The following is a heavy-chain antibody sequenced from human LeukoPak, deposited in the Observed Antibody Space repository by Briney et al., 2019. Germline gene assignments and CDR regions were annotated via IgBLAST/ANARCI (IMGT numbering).Heavy chain of an antibody. Sequence: TASETLSLTCTVSGGSITNYYWSWIRQPAGKGLEWIGRIYASGSTNYNPSLKSRVTMSVASSKNQFSLNLSSVTAADTAVYYCARGGRFPDSWGQGTLVTVSS. CDR3: ARGGRFPDS. V-gene: IGHV4-4*07. CDR1: GGSITNYY. J-gene: IGHJ4*02. D-gene: IGHD3-10*01. CDR2: IYASGST.